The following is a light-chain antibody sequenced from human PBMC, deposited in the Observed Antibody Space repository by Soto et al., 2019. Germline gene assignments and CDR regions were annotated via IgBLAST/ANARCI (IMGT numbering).Light chain of an antibody. CDR3: AQGLATPFT. J-gene: IGKJ4*01. CDR2: LGS. V-gene: IGKV2-28*01. CDR1: QNLLHSNGYNY. Sequence: EIVLTQSPISLPVTPGEPASISCRSSQNLLHSNGYNYLNWYLQKPGQSPQLLIYLGSNRASGVPDRFSGSGAGTDFTLTINRVEAEDVGLYFCAQGLATPFTFGGGTKVEIK.